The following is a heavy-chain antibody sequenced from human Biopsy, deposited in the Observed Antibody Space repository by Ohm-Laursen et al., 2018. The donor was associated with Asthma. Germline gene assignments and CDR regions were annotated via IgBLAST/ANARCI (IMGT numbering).Heavy chain of an antibody. CDR3: ARGPELDV. V-gene: IGHV4-34*01. CDR1: PGSFSGFF. CDR2: TNERGVT. J-gene: IGHJ6*02. Sequence: ETLSLTCDVYPGSFSGFFWTWIRQSPGKGLEWIGETNERGVTNNNPSLKSRVIISIDTYWNRVSLKLTSVTAADTAVYYCARGPELDVWGQGTTVTVSS.